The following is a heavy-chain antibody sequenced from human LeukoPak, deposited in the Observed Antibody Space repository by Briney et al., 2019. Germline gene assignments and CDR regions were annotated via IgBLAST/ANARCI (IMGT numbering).Heavy chain of an antibody. Sequence: PGGSLRLSCAASGFTFSGLWMRWVRQAPGKGLEWVANINQGGSDKYYVDSVKGRFTISRDNANNLLYLQMNSLRGEDTAVYYCTRDRSRAEDDWGQGTLFTVSS. CDR1: GFTFSGLW. J-gene: IGHJ4*02. CDR3: TRDRSRAEDD. CDR2: INQGGSDK. D-gene: IGHD1-14*01. V-gene: IGHV3-7*01.